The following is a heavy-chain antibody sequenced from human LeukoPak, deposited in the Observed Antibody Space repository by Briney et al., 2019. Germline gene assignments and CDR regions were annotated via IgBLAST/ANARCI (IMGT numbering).Heavy chain of an antibody. CDR2: IYYSGST. CDR3: ARTLTGDRLDY. J-gene: IGHJ4*02. CDR1: GGSISSYY. V-gene: IGHV4-59*01. Sequence: PSETLSLTCTVSGGSISSYYWSWIRQPPGKGLEWIGYIYYSGSTNYNPSLKSQVTISVDTSKNQFSLKLSSVAAADTAVYYCARTLTGDRLDYWGQGTLVTVSS.